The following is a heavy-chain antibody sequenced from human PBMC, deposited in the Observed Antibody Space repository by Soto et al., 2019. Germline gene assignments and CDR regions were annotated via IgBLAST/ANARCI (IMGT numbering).Heavy chain of an antibody. Sequence: QVQLVESGGGVVQPGRSLRLSCAASGFTFSSYAMHWVRQAPGKGLEWVAVISYDGSNKYYADSVKGRFTISRDNSKNTLYLQMNSLRAEDTAVYYCARDRSSVGATRFDYWGQGTLVTVSS. CDR2: ISYDGSNK. CDR3: ARDRSSVGATRFDY. D-gene: IGHD1-26*01. V-gene: IGHV3-30-3*01. J-gene: IGHJ4*02. CDR1: GFTFSSYA.